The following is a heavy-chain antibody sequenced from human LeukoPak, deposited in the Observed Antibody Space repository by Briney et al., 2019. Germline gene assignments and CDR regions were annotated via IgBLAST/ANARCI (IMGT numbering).Heavy chain of an antibody. Sequence: GGSLRLSCAASGFTFHNYWMAWVRQTPGKGLEWVANIKHDASEKYYVDSVKGRFTISRDNAQNSFFLQMNSLRAEDTAVYYCARWGETTVTRNWFDPWGQGTLVTVSS. V-gene: IGHV3-7*01. CDR3: ARWGETTVTRNWFDP. CDR2: IKHDASEK. CDR1: GFTFHNYW. D-gene: IGHD4-11*01. J-gene: IGHJ5*02.